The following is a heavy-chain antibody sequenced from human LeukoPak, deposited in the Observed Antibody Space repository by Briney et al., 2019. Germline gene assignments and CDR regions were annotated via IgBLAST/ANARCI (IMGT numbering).Heavy chain of an antibody. D-gene: IGHD5-24*01. J-gene: IGHJ4*02. V-gene: IGHV3-21*01. Sequence: GGSLRLSCAASGFTFSSYSMNWVRQAPGKGLEWVSSISISSSYIYYADSVKGRFTISRDNAKNSLYLQMNSLRAEDTAVYYCARDGDAYNFDFWGQGALVTVSS. CDR2: ISISSSYI. CDR3: ARDGDAYNFDF. CDR1: GFTFSSYS.